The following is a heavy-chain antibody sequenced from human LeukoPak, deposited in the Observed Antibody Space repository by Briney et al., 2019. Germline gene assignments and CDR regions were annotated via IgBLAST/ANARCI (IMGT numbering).Heavy chain of an antibody. CDR2: IGPAGDT. V-gene: IGHV3-13*01. CDR1: GITFSGYD. Sequence: GGSLRLFCAASGITFSGYDMHWIRQGTGKNLEWVSAIGPAGDTYYSDSVKGRFTISREDARNSLYLQMNSLTAEDTAVYYCARDAVPGRGGAFDYWGQGTLVIVSS. D-gene: IGHD6-19*01. J-gene: IGHJ4*02. CDR3: ARDAVPGRGGAFDY.